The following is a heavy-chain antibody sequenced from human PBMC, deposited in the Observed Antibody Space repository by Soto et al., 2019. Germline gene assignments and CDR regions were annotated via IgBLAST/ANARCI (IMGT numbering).Heavy chain of an antibody. V-gene: IGHV5-51*01. CDR2: IYPGDSDT. CDR1: GYSFTSYW. Sequence: GESLKISCKGSGYSFTSYWIGWVRQMPGKGLEWMGIIYPGDSDTRYSPSFQGQVTISADKSISTAYLQWSSLKASDTAMYYGARLSRYYDSSGYYFGYWGQGTLVTVSS. J-gene: IGHJ4*02. CDR3: ARLSRYYDSSGYYFGY. D-gene: IGHD3-22*01.